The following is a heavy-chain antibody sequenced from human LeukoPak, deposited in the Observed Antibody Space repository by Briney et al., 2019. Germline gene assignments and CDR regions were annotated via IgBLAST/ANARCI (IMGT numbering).Heavy chain of an antibody. V-gene: IGHV1-46*01. Sequence: ASVKVSCKASGYTFTNYYMHWVRQAPGQGLEWMGIINPGGGSTSYAQKFQGRVTMTRDTSTSTVYMELSSLRSEDTAVYFCARAKATGPFFDYWGQGTLVTVSS. CDR3: ARAKATGPFFDY. D-gene: IGHD1-1*01. J-gene: IGHJ4*02. CDR2: INPGGGST. CDR1: GYTFTNYY.